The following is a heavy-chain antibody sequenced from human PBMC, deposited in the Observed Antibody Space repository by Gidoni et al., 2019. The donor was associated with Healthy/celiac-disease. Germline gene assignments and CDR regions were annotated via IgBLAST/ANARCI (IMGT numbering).Heavy chain of an antibody. CDR1: GFTFSSYS. Sequence: EVQLVESGGGLVKPGGSLRLSCAASGFTFSSYSRNWVRQAQGKGLEWVSSIISSSSYIYYADSVKGRFTISRDNAKNSLYLQMNSLRAEDTAVYYCAREGREGFLEWLYDYWGQGTLVTVSS. CDR2: IISSSSYI. CDR3: AREGREGFLEWLYDY. D-gene: IGHD3-3*01. J-gene: IGHJ4*02. V-gene: IGHV3-21*01.